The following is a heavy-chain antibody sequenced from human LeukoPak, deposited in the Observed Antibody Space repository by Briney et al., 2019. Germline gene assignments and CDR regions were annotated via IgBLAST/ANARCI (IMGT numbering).Heavy chain of an antibody. CDR3: ARRSAAKDAFDI. CDR2: ISSSGSTI. CDR1: GFTFSSYE. V-gene: IGHV3-48*03. D-gene: IGHD6-25*01. J-gene: IGHJ3*02. Sequence: PGGSLRLSCAASGFTFSSYEMNWVRQAPGKGLEGVSYISSSGSTIYYADSVKGRFTISRDNAKNSLYLQMNSLRAEDTAVYYCARRSAAKDAFDIWGQGTMVTVSS.